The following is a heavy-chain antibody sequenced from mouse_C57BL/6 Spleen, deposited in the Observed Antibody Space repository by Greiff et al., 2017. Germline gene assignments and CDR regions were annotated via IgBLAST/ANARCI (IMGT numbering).Heavy chain of an antibody. CDR2: IRSKSNNYAT. CDR3: VRHGWTTAVGLGYYYAMDY. CDR1: GFSFNTYA. J-gene: IGHJ4*01. Sequence: DVQLQESGGGLVQPKGSLKLSCAASGFSFNTYAMNWVRQAPGKGLEWVARIRSKSNNYATYYADSVKDRFTISRDDSESMLYLKMNNLKTEDTAMYYCVRHGWTTAVGLGYYYAMDYWGQGTSVTVSS. D-gene: IGHD1-1*01. V-gene: IGHV10-1*01.